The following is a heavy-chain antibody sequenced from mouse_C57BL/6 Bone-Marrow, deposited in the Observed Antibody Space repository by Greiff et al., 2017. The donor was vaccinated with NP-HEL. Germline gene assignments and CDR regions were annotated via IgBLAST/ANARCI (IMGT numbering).Heavy chain of an antibody. J-gene: IGHJ2*01. CDR2: IDPSDSYT. CDR1: GYTFTSYW. CDR3: ARTLLIYYYFDY. V-gene: IGHV1-59*01. Sequence: QVQLQQPGAELVRPGTSVQLSCKASGYTFTSYWMHWVKQRPGQGLEWIGVIDPSDSYTNYNQKFKGKATLTVDTSSSTAYMQLSSLTSEDSAVYYCARTLLIYYYFDYWGQGTTLTVSS. D-gene: IGHD1-1*01.